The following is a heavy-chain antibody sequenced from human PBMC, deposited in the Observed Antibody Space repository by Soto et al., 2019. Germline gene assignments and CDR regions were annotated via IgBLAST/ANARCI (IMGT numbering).Heavy chain of an antibody. CDR3: AREDSIIIPAVSDF. V-gene: IGHV3-21*01. CDR1: GFYFNSYG. J-gene: IGHJ4*02. Sequence: PGGSLRLSCAVSGFYFNSYGINWVRQPPGKGLEWVSSVSKSDYTYYSDSVRGRFTISRDNAKNSVSLQMNSLRAEDTAVYYCAREDSIIIPAVSDFWGQGTLVTVSS. CDR2: VSKSDYT. D-gene: IGHD2-2*01.